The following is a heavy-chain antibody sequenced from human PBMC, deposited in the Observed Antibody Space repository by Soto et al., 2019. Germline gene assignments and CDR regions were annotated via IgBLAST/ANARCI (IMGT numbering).Heavy chain of an antibody. CDR3: ARLNVRGIDY. V-gene: IGHV4-59*08. CDR2: IYYSGST. J-gene: IGHJ4*02. Sequence: SETLSLTCTVSGGSISSYYWSWIRQPPGKGLEWIGYIYYSGSTNYNPSLKSRVTISVDTSKNQFSLKLSSVTAADTAVYYCARLNVRGIDYWGQGTLVTVSS. CDR1: GGSISSYY. D-gene: IGHD3-3*01.